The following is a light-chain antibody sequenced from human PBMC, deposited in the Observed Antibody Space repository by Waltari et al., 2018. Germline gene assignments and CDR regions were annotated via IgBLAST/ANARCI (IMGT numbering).Light chain of an antibody. CDR1: SSDVGAYNF. J-gene: IGLJ2*01. V-gene: IGLV2-14*03. CDR3: SSYTSSTTVV. Sequence: QSALTQPASVSGSPGQSITITCTGTSSDVGAYNFVSWYQQHPDTAPKLVIYDVSNRPSGVSTRFSGSKSGNTASLTISGLQAEDEADYYCSSYTSSTTVVFGGGTKLTVL. CDR2: DVS.